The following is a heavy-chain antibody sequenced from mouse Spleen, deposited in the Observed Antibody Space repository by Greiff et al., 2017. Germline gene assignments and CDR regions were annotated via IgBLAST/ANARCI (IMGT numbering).Heavy chain of an antibody. CDR2: ISSGGSYT. Sequence: VQLKESGGGLVQPGGSLKLSCAASGFAFSSYDMSWVRQTPEKRLEWVATISSGGSYTYYPDSVKGRFTISRDNARNTLYLQMSSLRSEDTALYYCARQGVSLLRLRWYFDVWGAGTTVTVSS. CDR3: ARQGVSLLRLRWYFDV. V-gene: IGHV5-9*02. J-gene: IGHJ1*01. CDR1: GFAFSSYD. D-gene: IGHD1-2*01.